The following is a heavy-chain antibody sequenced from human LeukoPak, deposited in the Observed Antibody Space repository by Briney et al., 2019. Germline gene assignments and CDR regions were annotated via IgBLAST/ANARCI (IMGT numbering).Heavy chain of an antibody. CDR3: ARVRYSGYDLLGGLNAY. CDR2: SSSSSSYI. CDR1: GVTFSSYS. Sequence: GGSLRLSCAASGVTFSSYSMNWGRQAPGKGVEWGSSSSSSSSYIYYADSVTGRLNISRDKAKNSLYLKMNSLRAEDTAVYYCARVRYSGYDLLGGLNAYWGQGTLVTVSS. V-gene: IGHV3-21*01. D-gene: IGHD5-12*01. J-gene: IGHJ4*02.